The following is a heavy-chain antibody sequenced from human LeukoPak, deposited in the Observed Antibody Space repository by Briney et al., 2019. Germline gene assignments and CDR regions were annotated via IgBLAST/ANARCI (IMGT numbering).Heavy chain of an antibody. CDR1: GYSISSGYD. Sequence: SETLSLTCTVSGYSISSGYDWGWIRQPPGEGLEWIGSIYHRGSTYYNLSLKSRFTISVDTSKNQLSLRLSSVTAADTAVYYCARVGKWFDPWGQGTLVTVSS. CDR2: IYHRGST. V-gene: IGHV4-38-2*02. J-gene: IGHJ5*02. CDR3: ARVGKWFDP.